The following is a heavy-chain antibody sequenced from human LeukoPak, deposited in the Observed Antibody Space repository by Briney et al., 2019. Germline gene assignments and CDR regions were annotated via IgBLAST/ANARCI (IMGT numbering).Heavy chain of an antibody. V-gene: IGHV3-30*03. CDR2: ISYDGSNK. Sequence: PGGSLRLSCAASGFTFSSYTMNWVRQAPGKGLEWVAVISYDGSNKYYADSVKGRFTISRDNAKNSLYLQMNSLRAEDTAVYYCARDISDHPVYDYVWGSYRNLDYWGQGTLVTVSS. CDR1: GFTFSSYT. CDR3: ARDISDHPVYDYVWGSYRNLDY. D-gene: IGHD3-16*02. J-gene: IGHJ4*02.